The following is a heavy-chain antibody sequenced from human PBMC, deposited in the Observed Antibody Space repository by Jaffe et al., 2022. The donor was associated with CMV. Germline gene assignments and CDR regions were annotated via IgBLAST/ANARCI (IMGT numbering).Heavy chain of an antibody. CDR2: INAGNGNT. Sequence: QVHLVQSGAEVKKPGASVKVSCKASGYTFTRYTLHWVRQAPGQRLEWMGWINAGNGNTEYFQNLKGRVTFTRDTSASTAFMELSGLRSQDTAVYYCARGLLGATGGYYFDYWGQGTLVTVSS. V-gene: IGHV1-3*01. D-gene: IGHD1-26*01. J-gene: IGHJ4*02. CDR3: ARGLLGATGGYYFDY. CDR1: GYTFTRYT.